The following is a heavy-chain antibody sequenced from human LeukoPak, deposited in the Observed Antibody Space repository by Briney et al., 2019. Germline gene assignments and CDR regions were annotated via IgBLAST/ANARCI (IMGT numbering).Heavy chain of an antibody. D-gene: IGHD6-6*01. CDR3: ARDRGSSSSDPPYYYYYMDV. V-gene: IGHV3-7*01. Sequence: SGGSLRLSCAASGFTFSSYWMSWVRPAPGKGLEGVANIKQDGSEKYYVDSVKGRFTISRDNAKNSLYLQMNSLRVEDTAVYYCARDRGSSSSDPPYYYYYMDVWGKGTTVTVSS. CDR1: GFTFSSYW. CDR2: IKQDGSEK. J-gene: IGHJ6*03.